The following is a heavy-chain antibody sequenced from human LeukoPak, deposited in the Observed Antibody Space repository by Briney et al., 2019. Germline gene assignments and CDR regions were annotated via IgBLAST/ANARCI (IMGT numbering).Heavy chain of an antibody. D-gene: IGHD6-13*01. CDR3: ARVVAAAGNNWFDP. CDR1: GYSISSGLY. V-gene: IGHV4-38-2*02. Sequence: SETLSLTCTVSGYSISSGLYFNWIRQPPGKGLEWIGSIYHTGVTHYNPSLKSRLTMSVDTSKNQFSLKLNSVTAADTAVYYCARVVAAAGNNWFDPWGQGTLVTVSS. CDR2: IYHTGVT. J-gene: IGHJ5*02.